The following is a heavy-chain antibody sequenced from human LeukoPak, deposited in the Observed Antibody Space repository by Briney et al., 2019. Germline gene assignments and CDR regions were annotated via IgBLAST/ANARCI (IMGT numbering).Heavy chain of an antibody. J-gene: IGHJ4*02. CDR3: ARMVAGTDDYFDY. CDR2: ISSSSSYT. V-gene: IGHV3-11*06. D-gene: IGHD6-19*01. CDR1: GFTFSDYY. Sequence: GGSLRLSCAASGFTFSDYYMSWIRQAPGKGLEWVSYISSSSSYTNYADSVKGRFTISRDNAKNSLYLQMNSLRAEDTAVYYCARMVAGTDDYFDYWGQGTLVTVSS.